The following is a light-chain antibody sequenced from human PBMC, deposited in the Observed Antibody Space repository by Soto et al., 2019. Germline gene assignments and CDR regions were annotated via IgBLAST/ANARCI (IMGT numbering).Light chain of an antibody. CDR1: SSNIGSNS. Sequence: QSVLTQPPSASGTPGQRVTISCSGSSSNIGSNSVYWYHKLPGTAPKLLISCNDDRPSGVPERFSGSKSGTSASLAISGLQSEDEADYYCAAWDDSLNCLLFGGGTKVTVL. J-gene: IGLJ2*01. CDR3: AAWDDSLNCLL. V-gene: IGLV1-44*01. CDR2: CND.